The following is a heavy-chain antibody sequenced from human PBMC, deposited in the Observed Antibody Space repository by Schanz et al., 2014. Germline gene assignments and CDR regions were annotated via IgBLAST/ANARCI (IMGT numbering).Heavy chain of an antibody. CDR3: ARGTPFLCDY. J-gene: IGHJ4*02. CDR1: GFTFSDSW. D-gene: IGHD3-16*01. CDR2: ISGDGTTT. V-gene: IGHV3-74*01. Sequence: EVQLVESGGGLVQPGGSLRLSCAASGFTFSDSWMHWVRQAPGKGLVWVSRISGDGTTTSYADSVKGRFTISRDNAKNTLYLQMYSLRTEDTAVYYCARGTPFLCDYWGQGTLVTVSS.